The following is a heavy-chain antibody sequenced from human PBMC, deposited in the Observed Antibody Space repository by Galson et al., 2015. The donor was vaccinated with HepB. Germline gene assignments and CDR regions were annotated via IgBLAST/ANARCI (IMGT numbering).Heavy chain of an antibody. V-gene: IGHV1-69*02. CDR1: GGPFTSYI. CDR3: ASADYYDTSGYPTSNTAFDI. J-gene: IGHJ3*02. Sequence: SVKVSCKASGGPFTSYIFNWVRQAPGQGLEYMGRVIPILPIAQYAPKFRGRFAITADKSTTAASMELSSLRSEDMAGYYCASADYYDTSGYPTSNTAFDIGAKGTLVTVPS. CDR2: VIPILPIA. D-gene: IGHD3-22*01.